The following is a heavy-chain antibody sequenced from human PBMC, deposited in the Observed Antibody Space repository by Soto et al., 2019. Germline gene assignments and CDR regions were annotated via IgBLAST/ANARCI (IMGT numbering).Heavy chain of an antibody. D-gene: IGHD5-18*01. V-gene: IGHV3-30*18. Sequence: GGSLRLSCAASGFTFSSYGMHWVRQAPGKGLEWVAVISYDGSNKYYADSVKGRFTISRDNSKNTLYLQMNSLRAEDTAVYYCAKEGGNSYGYLVRSLDYWGQGTLVTVSS. CDR3: AKEGGNSYGYLVRSLDY. CDR1: GFTFSSYG. CDR2: ISYDGSNK. J-gene: IGHJ4*02.